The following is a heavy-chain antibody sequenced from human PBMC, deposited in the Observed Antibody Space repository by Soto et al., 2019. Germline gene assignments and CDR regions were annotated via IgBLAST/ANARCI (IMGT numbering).Heavy chain of an antibody. Sequence: PSWTLALTCTFSVGSVISGGYYWSWIRQHPGKGLEWIGYIYYSGSTYYNPSLKSRVTISVDTSKNQFSLKLSSVTAADTAVYYCARGSVLWRQTKFDYWGQGTLVTVSS. D-gene: IGHD3-10*01. V-gene: IGHV4-31*03. CDR2: IYYSGST. CDR1: VGSVISGGYY. CDR3: ARGSVLWRQTKFDY. J-gene: IGHJ4*02.